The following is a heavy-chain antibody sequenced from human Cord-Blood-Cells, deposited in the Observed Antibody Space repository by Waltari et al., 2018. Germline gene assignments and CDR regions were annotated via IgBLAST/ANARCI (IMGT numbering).Heavy chain of an antibody. D-gene: IGHD3-10*01. CDR1: GGTFSSYA. CDR3: ARGHGSGSYTFDY. CDR2: LIPILGIA. Sequence: QVQLVQSGAEVKKPGSSVKVSCKASGGTFSSYAISWVRQAPGQGLEWMGRLIPILGIANYAQKFQGRVTITADKSTSTAYMELSSLGSEDTAVYYCARGHGSGSYTFDYWGQGTLVTVSS. J-gene: IGHJ4*02. V-gene: IGHV1-69*09.